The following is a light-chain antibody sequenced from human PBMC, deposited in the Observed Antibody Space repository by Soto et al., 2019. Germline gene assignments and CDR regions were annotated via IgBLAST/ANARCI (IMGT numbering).Light chain of an antibody. V-gene: IGKV1-39*01. CDR3: QQSYNTPYT. J-gene: IGKJ2*01. CDR1: QTVSIY. CDR2: TAS. Sequence: DIQMTQSPSSLAASVGDRVTITCRASQTVSIYVNWYQQKPGRAPSLVMFTASTLPSGVPSRFSGSGSATDFTLTISSLQPEDFATYYCQQSYNTPYTFGQGIKLEIK.